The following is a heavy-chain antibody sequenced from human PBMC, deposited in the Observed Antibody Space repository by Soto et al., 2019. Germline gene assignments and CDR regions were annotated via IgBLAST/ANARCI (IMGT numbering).Heavy chain of an antibody. Sequence: SVKVSCKASGYTFTSYYMHWVRQAPGQGLEWMGWISAYNGNTNYAQKFLDRLTMTTDTSTSTAYMELRSLRSDDTAVYYCARDPTDSSGYYYDYWGQGTPVTV. D-gene: IGHD3-22*01. CDR1: GYTFTSYY. CDR3: ARDPTDSSGYYYDY. J-gene: IGHJ4*02. V-gene: IGHV1-18*04. CDR2: ISAYNGNT.